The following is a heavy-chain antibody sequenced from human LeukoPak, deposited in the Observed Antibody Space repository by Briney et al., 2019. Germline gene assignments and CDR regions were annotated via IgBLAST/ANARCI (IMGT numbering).Heavy chain of an antibody. CDR2: INQDGSKK. V-gene: IGHV3-7*01. CDR3: AKWGPYCVGDYCPALDS. Sequence: GGSLRLSCAASGFTFSSYSMTWVRQAPGKGLEWVANINQDGSKKRYADSMKGRFTISRDNAKESLYLQLNSLRAEDTAVYYCAKWGPYCVGDYCPALDSWGPGTLVTVSS. J-gene: IGHJ4*02. CDR1: GFTFSSYS. D-gene: IGHD2-21*02.